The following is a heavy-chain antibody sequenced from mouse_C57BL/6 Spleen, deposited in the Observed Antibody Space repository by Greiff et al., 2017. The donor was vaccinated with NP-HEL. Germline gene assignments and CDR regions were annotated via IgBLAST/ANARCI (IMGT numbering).Heavy chain of an antibody. Sequence: EVKLMESGEGLVKPGGSLKLSCAASGFTFSSYAMSWVRQTPEKRLEWVAYISSGGDYIYYADTVKGRFTISRDNARNTLYLQMSSLKSEDTAMYYCTRDRGVYDYDGVMDYWGQGTSVTVSS. D-gene: IGHD2-4*01. J-gene: IGHJ4*01. CDR1: GFTFSSYA. CDR2: ISSGGDYI. V-gene: IGHV5-9-1*02. CDR3: TRDRGVYDYDGVMDY.